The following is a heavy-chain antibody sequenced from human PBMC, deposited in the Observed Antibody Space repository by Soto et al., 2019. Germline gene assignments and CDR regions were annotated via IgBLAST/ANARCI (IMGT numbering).Heavy chain of an antibody. CDR1: GFTFSSYG. V-gene: IGHV3-30*18. J-gene: IGHJ6*02. Sequence: PGGALRLSCGASGFTFSSYGLHWGRQAPGKGLEWVAVISYDGSNKYYADSVKGRFTISRDNSKNTLYLQMNSLRAEDTAVYYCAKDGWLASYYYYYGMDVWGQGTTVTVSS. D-gene: IGHD3-22*01. CDR3: AKDGWLASYYYYYGMDV. CDR2: ISYDGSNK.